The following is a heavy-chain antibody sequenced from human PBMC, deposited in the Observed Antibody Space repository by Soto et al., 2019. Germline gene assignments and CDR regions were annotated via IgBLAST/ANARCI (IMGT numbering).Heavy chain of an antibody. J-gene: IGHJ6*02. CDR3: ARVTMVIRDSDHFGVDV. CDR2: ISHSGTT. D-gene: IGHD4-17*01. V-gene: IGHV4-38-2*02. CDR1: GFPISSTYS. Sequence: PSETLSLTCFVSGFPISSTYSWGWIRQPPGKGLEWIGSISHSGTTSYSPSLTSRVSISVDTSKNQVSLKLTSVTAADTAVYFCARVTMVIRDSDHFGVDVWGHGTTVTVSS.